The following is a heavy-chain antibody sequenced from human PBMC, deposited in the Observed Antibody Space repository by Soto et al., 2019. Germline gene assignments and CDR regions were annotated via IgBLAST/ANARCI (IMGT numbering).Heavy chain of an antibody. Sequence: QVQLVESGGGVVQPGRSLTLSCAASGFTFSTYAMHRVRQAPGKGLEWVAVISYDGKNNYYAGSVKGRFTISRGNSRDTLFLQMNSLRADDTAVYYCARDQKAGYCSGGSCYYYYGMDVWGHGTTVTVSS. V-gene: IGHV3-30*04. CDR2: ISYDGKNN. D-gene: IGHD2-15*01. CDR3: ARDQKAGYCSGGSCYYYYGMDV. J-gene: IGHJ6*02. CDR1: GFTFSTYA.